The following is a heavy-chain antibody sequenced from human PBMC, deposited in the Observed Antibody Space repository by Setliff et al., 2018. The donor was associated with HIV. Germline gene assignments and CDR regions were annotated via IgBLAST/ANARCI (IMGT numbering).Heavy chain of an antibody. Sequence: GGSLRLSCAVSGFTFSSYAMSWVRQAPGKGLEWVSAISGSAGSTYYADSVKGRLTISGDNSKNTLYLQMNSLRVEDTAVCYCAKDRYSSGWYWFDPWGQGTLVTVSS. CDR1: GFTFSSYA. CDR3: AKDRYSSGWYWFDP. CDR2: ISGSAGST. D-gene: IGHD6-19*01. V-gene: IGHV3-23*01. J-gene: IGHJ5*02.